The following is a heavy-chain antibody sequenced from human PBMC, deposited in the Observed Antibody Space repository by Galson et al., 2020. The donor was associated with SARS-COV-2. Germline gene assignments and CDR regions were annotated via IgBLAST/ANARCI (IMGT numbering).Heavy chain of an antibody. Sequence: GESLKISCAASGFTFSAYGMHWVRQAPGKGLEWVAVIWYDGSNIYYSDSVKGRFTVSRDNSKNTLYLEMNSLRVEDTAIYYCAREYYYGAGKLDSWGQGTLVTVSS. CDR1: GFTFSAYG. CDR3: AREYYYGAGKLDS. CDR2: IWYDGSNI. J-gene: IGHJ5*02. D-gene: IGHD3-10*01. V-gene: IGHV3-33*08.